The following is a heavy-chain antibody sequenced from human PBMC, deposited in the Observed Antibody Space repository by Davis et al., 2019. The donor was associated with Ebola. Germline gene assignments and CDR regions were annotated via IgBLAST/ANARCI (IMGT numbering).Heavy chain of an antibody. V-gene: IGHV3-74*03. J-gene: IGHJ4*02. D-gene: IGHD2-2*02. CDR3: VRDIPMAHFDY. Sequence: HTGGSLRLSCVASGLSFSSYWFHWVRQAPGKGLVWVSRITNDGSDIKYVDSVKGRFTTSRDNAKDSLYLQMNSLGAEDTVVYYCVRDIPMAHFDYWGQGILVTVSS. CDR1: GLSFSSYW. CDR2: ITNDGSDI.